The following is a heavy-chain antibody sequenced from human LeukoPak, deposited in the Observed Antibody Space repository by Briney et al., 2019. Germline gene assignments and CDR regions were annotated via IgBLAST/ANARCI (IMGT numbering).Heavy chain of an antibody. CDR2: IYYSGST. Sequence: PSDTLSLIYTVSGGSIRSYYWSWIRKPPGHGLEWIGYIYYSGSTNYNPSLKSRVTISVDTSKNQFSLKLSSVTAADTAVYYCASSIAAAGAYNWFDPWGQGTLVTVSS. J-gene: IGHJ5*02. CDR1: GGSIRSYY. D-gene: IGHD6-13*01. V-gene: IGHV4-59*07. CDR3: ASSIAAAGAYNWFDP.